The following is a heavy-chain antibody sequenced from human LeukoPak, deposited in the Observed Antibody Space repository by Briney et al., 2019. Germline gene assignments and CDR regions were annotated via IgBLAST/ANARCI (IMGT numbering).Heavy chain of an antibody. CDR3: ARETPSLYGSSSGFDI. CDR2: IYYSGST. Sequence: PETLSLTCTVSGGSVSSGSYYWSWIRQPPGKGLEWIGYIYYSGSTNYNPSLKSRVTISVDTSKNQFSLKLSSVTAADTAVYYCARETPSLYGSSSGFDIWGQGTMVTVSS. J-gene: IGHJ3*02. D-gene: IGHD6-13*01. V-gene: IGHV4-61*01. CDR1: GGSVSSGSYY.